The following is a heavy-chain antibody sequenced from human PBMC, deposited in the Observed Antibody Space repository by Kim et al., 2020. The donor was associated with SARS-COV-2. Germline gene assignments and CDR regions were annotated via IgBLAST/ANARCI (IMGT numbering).Heavy chain of an antibody. CDR1: GITLSSYA. CDR3: ATLRNSAAY. J-gene: IGHJ4*02. Sequence: GGSLRLSCVASGITLSSYAMHWVRQAPGKGLEYVSAITTNGGNTFYANSVKGRFIISRDNSKNTVYLQMDSLRAEDMAVYYCATLRNSAAYWGQGTLVTV. D-gene: IGHD1-1*01. V-gene: IGHV3-64*01. CDR2: ITTNGGNT.